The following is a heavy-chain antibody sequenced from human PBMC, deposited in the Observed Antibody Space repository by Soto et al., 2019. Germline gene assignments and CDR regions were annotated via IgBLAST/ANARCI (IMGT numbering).Heavy chain of an antibody. CDR2: ISCDGSNK. J-gene: IGHJ6*02. CDR3: AKEPRYSSGWYLDYYYYYGMDV. Sequence: GGSLRLSCAASGFTFSSYGMHWVRQAPGKGLEWVAVISCDGSNKYYADSVKGRFTISRDNSKNTLYLQMNSLRAEDTAVYYCAKEPRYSSGWYLDYYYYYGMDVWGQGTTVTVSS. V-gene: IGHV3-30*18. CDR1: GFTFSSYG. D-gene: IGHD6-19*01.